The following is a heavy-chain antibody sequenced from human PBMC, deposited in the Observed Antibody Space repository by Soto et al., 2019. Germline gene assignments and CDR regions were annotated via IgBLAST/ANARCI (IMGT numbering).Heavy chain of an antibody. V-gene: IGHV3-30*18. D-gene: IGHD1-26*01. CDR1: GFTFSSYG. CDR2: ISYDGTNE. J-gene: IGHJ6*02. CDR3: AKDHGRRLVWEYGMDV. Sequence: QVQLVESGGGVVQPGRSLRLSCAASGFTFSSYGMHWVRQAPGKGLEWVTVISYDGTNEYYADSVKGRFTISRDDSKNTLYLQMIILRPEDTAVYYCAKDHGRRLVWEYGMDVWGQGTTVTVSS.